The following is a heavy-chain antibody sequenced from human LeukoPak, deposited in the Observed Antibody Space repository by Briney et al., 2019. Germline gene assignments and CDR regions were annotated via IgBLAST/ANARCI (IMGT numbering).Heavy chain of an antibody. CDR2: INHSGRT. CDR3: ARGGYSYGWAVYYGMDV. D-gene: IGHD5-18*01. Sequence: SETLSLTCAVYGGSFSGYYWSWIRQPPGKGLEWIGEINHSGRTNYNPSLKSRVTISVDTSKNQFSLKLSSVTAADTAVYYCARGGYSYGWAVYYGMDVWGQGTTVTVSS. J-gene: IGHJ6*02. V-gene: IGHV4-34*01. CDR1: GGSFSGYY.